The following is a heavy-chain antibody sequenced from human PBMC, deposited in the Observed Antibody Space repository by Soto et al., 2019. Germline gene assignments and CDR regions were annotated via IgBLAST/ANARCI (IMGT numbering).Heavy chain of an antibody. CDR2: IYYSGST. J-gene: IGHJ6*03. CDR3: ASLKRDYDILTGYYTVYYMHV. D-gene: IGHD3-9*01. Sequence: PSETLSLTCTVSGGSISSYYWSWIRQPPGKGLEWIGYIYYSGSTNYNPSLKSRVTISVDTSKNQFSLKLSSVTAADTAVYYCASLKRDYDILTGYYTVYYMHVWGKGTMVTVSS. V-gene: IGHV4-59*01. CDR1: GGSISSYY.